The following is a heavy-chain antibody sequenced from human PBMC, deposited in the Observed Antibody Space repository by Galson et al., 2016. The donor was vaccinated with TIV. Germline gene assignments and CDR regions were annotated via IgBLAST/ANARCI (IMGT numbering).Heavy chain of an antibody. CDR1: GFTFSIFA. V-gene: IGHV3-23*01. J-gene: IGHJ4*02. Sequence: SLRLSCAASGFTFSIFAMTWVRRAPGMGLEWVSAISGGGGSTYYADSVKGRFTISRDNSKNTLFLQMNSLRAEDTAVYYCARGRGYCSTTSCYMDYWGQGTLVTVSS. D-gene: IGHD2-2*02. CDR2: ISGGGGST. CDR3: ARGRGYCSTTSCYMDY.